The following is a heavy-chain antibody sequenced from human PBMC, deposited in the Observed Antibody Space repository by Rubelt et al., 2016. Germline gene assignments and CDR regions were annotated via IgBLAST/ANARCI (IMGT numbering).Heavy chain of an antibody. V-gene: IGHV3-30*01. J-gene: IGHJ4*02. D-gene: IGHD6-13*01. Sequence: YADSVKGRFTISRDNSKNTLYLQMNSLRAEDTAVYYCAREMEQQLVILAVAAFSPSPFDYWGQGTLVTVSS. CDR3: AREMEQQLVILAVAAFSPSPFDY.